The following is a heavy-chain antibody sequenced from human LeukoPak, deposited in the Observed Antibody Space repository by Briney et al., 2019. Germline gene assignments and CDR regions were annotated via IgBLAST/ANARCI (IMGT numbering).Heavy chain of an antibody. J-gene: IGHJ4*02. Sequence: GSLRLSCAASGFTFSSYAMTWVRQAPGKGLEWVSGISGSGGSTYYADSVKGRFTISRDNSKNTLYVQMNSLRAEDTAVYYCAKSDCYDSSGYYYGSDYWGQGTLVTVPS. CDR1: GFTFSSYA. CDR2: ISGSGGST. CDR3: AKSDCYDSSGYYYGSDY. V-gene: IGHV3-23*01. D-gene: IGHD3-22*01.